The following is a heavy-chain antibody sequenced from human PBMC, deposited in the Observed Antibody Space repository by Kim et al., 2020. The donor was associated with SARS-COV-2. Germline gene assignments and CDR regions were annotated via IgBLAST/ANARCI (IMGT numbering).Heavy chain of an antibody. CDR1: GYSFTSYW. Sequence: GESLKISCKGSGYSFTSYWIGWVRQMPGKGLEWMGIIYPGDSDTRYSPSFQGQVTISADKSISTAYLQWSSLKASDTAMYYCARRGITMVRGVTGDEYYYGMDVWGQGTTVTVSS. CDR2: IYPGDSDT. V-gene: IGHV5-51*01. D-gene: IGHD3-10*01. J-gene: IGHJ6*02. CDR3: ARRGITMVRGVTGDEYYYGMDV.